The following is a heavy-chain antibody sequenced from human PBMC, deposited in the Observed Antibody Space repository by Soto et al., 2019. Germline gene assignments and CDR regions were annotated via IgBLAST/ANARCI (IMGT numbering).Heavy chain of an antibody. J-gene: IGHJ6*02. V-gene: IGHV1-69*06. CDR3: ARGGFLDLTYGMDV. D-gene: IGHD3-3*01. CDR2: IIPIFGTA. Sequence: SVKVSCKASGGTFSSYAISWVRQAPGQGLEWMGGIIPIFGTANYAPKFQGRVKITADKSTSPAYMELSSLRSEDTAVYYCARGGFLDLTYGMDVWGQGPTVTLS. CDR1: GGTFSSYA.